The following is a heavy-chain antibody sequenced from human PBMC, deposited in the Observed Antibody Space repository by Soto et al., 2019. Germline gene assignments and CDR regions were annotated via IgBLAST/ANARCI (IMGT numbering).Heavy chain of an antibody. CDR1: GDTFTFYS. CDR3: ASSYGSGYRAFDY. D-gene: IGHD3-10*01. Sequence: QVQLVQSGAEVKRPGSSVKVSCKASGDTFTFYSINWVRQAPGLGLEWMGRINPILSMSNYAQRFQGRVTMTEDKATSTAYMGLSSLRSEDRAIYYCASSYGSGYRAFDYWGQGALVTVSS. V-gene: IGHV1-69*02. J-gene: IGHJ4*02. CDR2: INPILSMS.